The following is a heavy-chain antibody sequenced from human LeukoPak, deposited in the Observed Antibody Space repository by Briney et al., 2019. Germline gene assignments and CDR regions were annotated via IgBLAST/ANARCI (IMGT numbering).Heavy chain of an antibody. CDR1: GFSFGSYG. CDR2: ISNDGSIT. CDR3: AKSKSPYPMDYIFDF. Sequence: PGGSLRLSCAASGFSFGSYGMHWVRQAPGKGLERVAVISNDGSITKYGDSVRGRFTISRDNSKNTLYVQMNSLRTDDAAVYYCAKSKSPYPMDYIFDFWGQGTRVTVSS. D-gene: IGHD4-11*01. V-gene: IGHV3-30*18. J-gene: IGHJ4*02.